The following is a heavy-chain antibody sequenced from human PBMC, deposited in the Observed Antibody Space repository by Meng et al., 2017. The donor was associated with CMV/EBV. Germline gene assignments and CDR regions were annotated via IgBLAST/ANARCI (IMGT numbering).Heavy chain of an antibody. J-gene: IGHJ5*02. CDR3: AKAGITIFGVGKHNWFDP. V-gene: IGHV3-23*01. CDR1: GLTFSSYA. CDR2: ISGSGGST. D-gene: IGHD3-3*01. Sequence: GGSLRLSCAASGLTFSSYAMSWVRQAPGKGLEWVSAISGSGGSTYYADSVKGRFTISRDNSKNTLYLQMNSLRAEDTAVYYCAKAGITIFGVGKHNWFDPWGQGTLVTVSS.